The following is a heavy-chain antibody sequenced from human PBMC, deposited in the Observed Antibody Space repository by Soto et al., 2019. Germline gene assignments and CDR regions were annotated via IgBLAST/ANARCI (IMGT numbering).Heavy chain of an antibody. D-gene: IGHD2-2*01. J-gene: IGHJ6*02. Sequence: SETLSLTCAVSGGSISSSNWWSWVRQPPGKGLEWIGEIYHSGSTNYNPSLKSRVTISVDKSKNQFSLKLSSVTAADTAVYYCASSGYCSGTSCPISFYYYYYGMDAWGQGTTVTVSS. V-gene: IGHV4-4*02. CDR3: ASSGYCSGTSCPISFYYYYYGMDA. CDR1: GGSISSSNW. CDR2: IYHSGST.